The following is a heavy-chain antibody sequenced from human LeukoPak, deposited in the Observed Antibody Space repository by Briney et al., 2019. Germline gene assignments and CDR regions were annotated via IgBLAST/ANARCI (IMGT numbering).Heavy chain of an antibody. CDR1: GFSFNSYP. V-gene: IGHV3-30*04. Sequence: QSGGSLRLSCAASGFSFNSYPMHWVRQAPGKGLEWVAVISNDGNNKYYADSVKGRFTISRDNSNNTLSLQMNGLRVEDTAVYYCARPDDSESLYRANHYWGRGTLVTVS. CDR2: ISNDGNNK. D-gene: IGHD3-10*01. CDR3: ARPDDSESLYRANHY. J-gene: IGHJ4*02.